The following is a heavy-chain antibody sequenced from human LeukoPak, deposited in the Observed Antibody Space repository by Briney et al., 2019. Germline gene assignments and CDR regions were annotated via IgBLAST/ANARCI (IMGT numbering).Heavy chain of an antibody. CDR1: GFTFSSYG. CDR2: IWYDVSNK. Sequence: GGSLRLSCTASGFTFSSYGMHWVRQAPGKGLEWVAVIWYDVSNKYYADSVKGRFTISRDNSKNTLYLQMNSLRAEDTAVYYCARVATIGYYYDGMDVWGQGTTVTVSS. V-gene: IGHV3-33*01. CDR3: ARVATIGYYYDGMDV. J-gene: IGHJ6*02. D-gene: IGHD5-12*01.